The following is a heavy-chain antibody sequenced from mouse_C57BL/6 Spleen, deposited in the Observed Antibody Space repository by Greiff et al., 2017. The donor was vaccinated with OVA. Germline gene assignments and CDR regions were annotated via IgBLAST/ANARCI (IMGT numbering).Heavy chain of an antibody. Sequence: DVHLVESGGDLVKPGGSLKLSCAASGFTFSSYGMSWVRQTPDKRLEWVATISSGGSYTYYPDSVKGRFTISRDNAKNTLYLQMSSLKSEDTAMYYCARDAVVATRYFDVWGTGTTVTVSS. CDR2: ISSGGSYT. J-gene: IGHJ1*03. CDR3: ARDAVVATRYFDV. D-gene: IGHD1-1*01. V-gene: IGHV5-6*01. CDR1: GFTFSSYG.